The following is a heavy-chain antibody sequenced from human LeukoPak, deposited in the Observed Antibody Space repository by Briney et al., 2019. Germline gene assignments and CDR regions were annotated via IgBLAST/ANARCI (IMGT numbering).Heavy chain of an antibody. CDR1: GFTFSSYA. D-gene: IGHD6-19*01. CDR3: ASPPHLGSGSGAGDYYYGMDV. CDR2: ISYDGSNK. V-gene: IGHV3-30*04. Sequence: GGSLRLSCAASGFTFSSYAMHWVRQAPGKGLEWVAVISYDGSNKYYADSVKGRFTISRDNSKNTLYLQMNSLRAEDTAVYYCASPPHLGSGSGAGDYYYGMDVWGQGTTVTVSS. J-gene: IGHJ6*02.